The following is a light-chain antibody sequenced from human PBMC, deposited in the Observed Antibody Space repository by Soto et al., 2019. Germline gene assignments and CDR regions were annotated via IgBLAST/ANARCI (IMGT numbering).Light chain of an antibody. CDR2: GNN. V-gene: IGLV1-40*01. J-gene: IGLJ2*01. CDR3: QSYDSSLDVV. Sequence: QSVLTQPPSVSGAPGQRVTISCTGSRSNIGAGYDVHWYQQLPGTAPKLLIYGNNNRPSGVPDRFSGSKSGTSASLAITGLQAEDEADYYCQSYDSSLDVVFGGGTQLTVL. CDR1: RSNIGAGYD.